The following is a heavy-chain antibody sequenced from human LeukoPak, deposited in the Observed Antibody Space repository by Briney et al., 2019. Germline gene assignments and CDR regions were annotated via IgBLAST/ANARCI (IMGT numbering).Heavy chain of an antibody. CDR1: GFTFNSYW. D-gene: IGHD3-10*01. CDR2: IKEDGSAQ. CDR3: AKSFLGIIMYFDY. V-gene: IGHV3-7*01. Sequence: GGSLRLSCAASGFTFNSYWMSWVRQAPGKGLEWVANIKEDGSAQYYVDSVKGRFTISRDNAQNSLNLQMNSLRAEDTAVYYCAKSFLGIIMYFDYRGQGTLVTVSS. J-gene: IGHJ4*02.